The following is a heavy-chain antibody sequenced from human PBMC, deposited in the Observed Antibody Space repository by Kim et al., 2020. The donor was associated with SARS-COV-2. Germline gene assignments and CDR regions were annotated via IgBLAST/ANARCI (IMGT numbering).Heavy chain of an antibody. J-gene: IGHJ2*01. V-gene: IGHV3-21*01. CDR3: VTATASGTYWYFHH. CDR1: GLTFRNYI. D-gene: IGHD1-1*01. CDR2: ISGGSVYK. Sequence: GGSLRLSCAASGLTFRNYIMSWVRQAPGEGLAWVSSISGGSVYKYYPDSVKGRFTVSRDDAKNSLYLEMNSLTAEDTALYYCVTATASGTYWYFHHWG.